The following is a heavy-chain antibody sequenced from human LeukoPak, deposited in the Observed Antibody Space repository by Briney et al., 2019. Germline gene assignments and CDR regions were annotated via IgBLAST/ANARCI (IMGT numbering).Heavy chain of an antibody. CDR1: GDSVSRSDSY. Sequence: SETLSLTCSVSGDSVSRSDSYWDWIRQPPGKGLEWIGSIYYSGSTYYNPSLKSRVTISVDTSKNQFSLKLSSVTAADTAVYYCARPLDSGPNWFDPWGQGTLVTVSS. J-gene: IGHJ5*02. D-gene: IGHD6-19*01. CDR2: IYYSGST. CDR3: ARPLDSGPNWFDP. V-gene: IGHV4-39*01.